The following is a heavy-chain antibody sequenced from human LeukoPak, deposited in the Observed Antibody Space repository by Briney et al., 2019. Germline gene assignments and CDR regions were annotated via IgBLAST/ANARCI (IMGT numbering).Heavy chain of an antibody. CDR1: GFTFSNYW. CDR3: ARGDFDY. CDR2: MNQDGSRK. J-gene: IGHJ4*02. V-gene: IGHV3-7*03. Sequence: GGSLRLSCAASGFTFSNYWMTWVRQTPGKGLEWVANMNQDGSRKYYVDSVRGRFSISRDNTKSSMDLQMNNLRTEDTAVYYCARGDFDYWGQGALVSASS.